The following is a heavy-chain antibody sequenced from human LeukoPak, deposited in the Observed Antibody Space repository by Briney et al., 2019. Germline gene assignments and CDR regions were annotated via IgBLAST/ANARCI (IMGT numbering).Heavy chain of an antibody. CDR1: GGTFSSYA. CDR2: IIPIFGTA. Sequence: ASVKVSCKASGGTFSSYAISWVRQAPGQGLEWMGGIIPIFGTANYAQKFQGRVTITADKSTSTAYMELSSLRSEDTAVYYCARDPVPTIVGAGFDYWGQGTLVTVSS. CDR3: ARDPVPTIVGAGFDY. D-gene: IGHD1-26*01. V-gene: IGHV1-69*06. J-gene: IGHJ4*02.